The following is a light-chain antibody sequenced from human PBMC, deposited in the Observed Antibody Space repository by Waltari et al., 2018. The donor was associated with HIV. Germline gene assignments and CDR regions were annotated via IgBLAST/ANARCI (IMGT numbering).Light chain of an antibody. CDR3: SSYTSSSTLV. J-gene: IGLJ2*01. V-gene: IGLV2-14*01. Sequence: QSALTQPASVSGSPGQSLTISCTGTSSDVGGYNYVSWYQQYPGKAPKLMIYEVSNRASGVSNRFSGSKSGNTASLTMSGLQAEDEADYYCSSYTSSSTLVFGGGSKLTVL. CDR2: EVS. CDR1: SSDVGGYNY.